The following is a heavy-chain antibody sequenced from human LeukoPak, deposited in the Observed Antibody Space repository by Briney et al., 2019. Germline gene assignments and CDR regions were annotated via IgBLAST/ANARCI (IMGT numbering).Heavy chain of an antibody. V-gene: IGHV4-34*01. J-gene: IGHJ5*02. Sequence: SETLSLTCAVYGGSFSGYYWSWIRQPPGKGLEWIGEINHSGSTNYNPSLKSRVTISVDTSKNQFSLKLSSVTAADTAVYYCASAYGDYAFDPWGQRTLVTVSS. CDR3: ASAYGDYAFDP. CDR2: INHSGST. D-gene: IGHD4-17*01. CDR1: GGSFSGYY.